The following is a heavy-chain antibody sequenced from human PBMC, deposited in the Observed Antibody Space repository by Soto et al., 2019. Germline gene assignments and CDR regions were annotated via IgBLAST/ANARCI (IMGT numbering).Heavy chain of an antibody. V-gene: IGHV1-69*01. J-gene: IGHJ5*02. CDR1: GGTFSIYT. Sequence: QVQLVQSGAEVKKPGSSVKVSCKASGGTFSIYTISWARQVPGQGLEWMGGSANSAQKFQGRLTVTADESTSTVYLELSSLTSEDTAVYYCAREGPPDIAWFDPWGQGSLVSVSS. D-gene: IGHD2-15*01. CDR3: AREGPPDIAWFDP. CDR2: SA.